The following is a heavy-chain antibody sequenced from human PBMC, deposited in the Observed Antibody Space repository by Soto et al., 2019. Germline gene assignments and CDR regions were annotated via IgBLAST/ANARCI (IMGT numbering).Heavy chain of an antibody. Sequence: QITLKESGPTLVKPTQTLTLTCTFSGFSLSTSGVGVGWIRQPPGKALEWLELIYWDDDKRYSPSLKSRLTITKDTSKNQVVLTMTNMDPVDTATYYCARTYSSSWYWLYVYYYGMDVWGQGTTVTVSS. D-gene: IGHD6-13*01. CDR3: ARTYSSSWYWLYVYYYGMDV. V-gene: IGHV2-5*02. CDR1: GFSLSTSGVG. J-gene: IGHJ6*02. CDR2: IYWDDDK.